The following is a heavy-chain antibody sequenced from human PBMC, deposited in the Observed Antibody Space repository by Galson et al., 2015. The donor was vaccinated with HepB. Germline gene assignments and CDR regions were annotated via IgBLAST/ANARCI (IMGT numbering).Heavy chain of an antibody. J-gene: IGHJ4*02. CDR3: STAQLSAYYYDTRGFYDYFDY. D-gene: IGHD3-22*01. Sequence: SLRLSCAASGFAFNNAWMTWVRQAPGKGLEWVGRIRSTTDGGTTDYAAPVKGRFTISRDDSINTLYLQMNSPKTEDTAVYYCSTAQLSAYYYDTRGFYDYFDYWGQGTLVTVSS. V-gene: IGHV3-15*01. CDR1: GFAFNNAW. CDR2: IRSTTDGGTT.